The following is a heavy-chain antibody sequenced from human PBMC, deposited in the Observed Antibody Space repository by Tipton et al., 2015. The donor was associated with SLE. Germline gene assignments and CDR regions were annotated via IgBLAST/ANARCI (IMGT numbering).Heavy chain of an antibody. Sequence: GLVKPSETLSLTCAVYGGSFSGYYWSWIRQPPGKGLEWIGEINHSGNTNYNPSLKSRVTISVDTSKNQFSLKLSSVTAADTAVYYCARSLLWSGGPGYYYMDVWGKGTTVTVSS. D-gene: IGHD3-10*01. CDR3: ARSLLWSGGPGYYYMDV. V-gene: IGHV4-34*01. CDR1: GGSFSGYY. J-gene: IGHJ6*03. CDR2: INHSGNT.